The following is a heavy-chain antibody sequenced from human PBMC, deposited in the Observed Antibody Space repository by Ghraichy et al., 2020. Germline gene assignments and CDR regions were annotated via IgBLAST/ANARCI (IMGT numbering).Heavy chain of an antibody. D-gene: IGHD3-10*01. CDR2: INPSGGST. Sequence: ASVKVSCKASGYTFTSYYMHWVRQAPGQGLEWMGIINPSGGSTSYAQKFQGRVTMTRDTSTSTVYMELSSLRSEDTAVYYCARGGYYGSGSSDYYYYGMDVWGQGTTFTVSS. J-gene: IGHJ6*02. V-gene: IGHV1-46*01. CDR3: ARGGYYGSGSSDYYYYGMDV. CDR1: GYTFTSYY.